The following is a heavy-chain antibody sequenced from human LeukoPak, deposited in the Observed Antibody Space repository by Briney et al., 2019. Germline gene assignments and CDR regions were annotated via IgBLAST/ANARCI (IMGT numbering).Heavy chain of an antibody. CDR1: GYIFTGYY. CDR2: INPNSGGT. CDR3: ARDSYSSSSRRGFDY. V-gene: IGHV1-2*02. Sequence: ASVKVSCKASGYIFTGYYIHWVRQSPGQGLECMGWINPNSGGTNYAQKFQGRVTMTRDTSITTAYMELSSLRSDDTAVYYCARDSYSSSSRRGFDYWGQGTLVTVSS. D-gene: IGHD6-13*01. J-gene: IGHJ4*02.